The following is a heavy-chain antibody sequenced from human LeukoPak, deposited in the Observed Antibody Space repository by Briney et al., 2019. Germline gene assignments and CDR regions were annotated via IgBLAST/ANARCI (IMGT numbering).Heavy chain of an antibody. D-gene: IGHD6-13*01. J-gene: IGHJ6*03. CDR3: AREFAAAGTLYYYYYMDV. V-gene: IGHV4-34*01. CDR2: INHSGST. Sequence: SETLSLTCAVYGGSFSGYYWSWIRQPPGKGLEWIGEINHSGSTNYNPSLKSRVTISVDTSKNQFSLKLSSVTAADTAVYYCAREFAAAGTLYYYYYMDVWGKGTTVTVSS. CDR1: GGSFSGYY.